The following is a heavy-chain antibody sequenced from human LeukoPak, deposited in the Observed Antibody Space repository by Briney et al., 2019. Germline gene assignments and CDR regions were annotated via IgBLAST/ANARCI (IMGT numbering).Heavy chain of an antibody. CDR1: GGTFSSYA. CDR3: ARGYCSSTSCLNFDY. Sequence: ASVKVSCKASGGTFSSYAISWVRQAPGQGLEWMGGIIPIFGTANYAQKFQGRVTITADKSTSTAYMELSSLRSEDTAVYYCARGYCSSTSCLNFDYWGQGTLVTASS. V-gene: IGHV1-69*06. D-gene: IGHD2-2*01. CDR2: IIPIFGTA. J-gene: IGHJ4*02.